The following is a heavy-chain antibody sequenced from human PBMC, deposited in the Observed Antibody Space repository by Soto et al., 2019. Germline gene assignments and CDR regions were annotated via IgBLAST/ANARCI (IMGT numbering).Heavy chain of an antibody. CDR3: ARDGIAAAVDY. Sequence: ESGGGLVKPGGSLRLSCAASGFTFSSYSMNWVRQAPGKGLEWVSSISSSSSYIYYADAVKGRFTISRDNAKNSLYLQMNSLRAEDTAVYYCARDGIAAAVDYWGQGTLVTVSS. D-gene: IGHD6-13*01. CDR2: ISSSSSYI. CDR1: GFTFSSYS. V-gene: IGHV3-21*01. J-gene: IGHJ4*02.